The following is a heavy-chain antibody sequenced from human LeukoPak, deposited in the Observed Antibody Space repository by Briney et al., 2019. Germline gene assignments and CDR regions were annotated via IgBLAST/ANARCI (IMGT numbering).Heavy chain of an antibody. D-gene: IGHD3-22*01. CDR3: AKYMPYYDSSGYYAEVFFDY. V-gene: IGHV3-23*01. CDR1: GFTFSSSA. J-gene: IGHJ4*02. CDR2: ISASGGST. Sequence: PGGSLRLSCAASGFTFSSSAMSWVRQVPGKGLEWVSGISASGGSTSYADSVRGRFTISRDKSKNTLYLQKNRLRAEDTAVYYCAKYMPYYDSSGYYAEVFFDYWGQGTLVTVSS.